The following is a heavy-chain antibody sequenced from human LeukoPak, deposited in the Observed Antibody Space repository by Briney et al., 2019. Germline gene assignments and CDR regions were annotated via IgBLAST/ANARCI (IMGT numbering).Heavy chain of an antibody. CDR2: INTNTGNP. CDR1: GYTFTSYA. Sequence: GASVKVSCKASGYTFTSYAMNWVRQAPGQGLEWMGWINTNTGNPTYAQGFTGRFVFSLDTSVSTAYLQISSLKAEDSGAYYCARGRYSSTLDYYGMDVWGQGTTVTVS. D-gene: IGHD6-13*01. CDR3: ARGRYSSTLDYYGMDV. V-gene: IGHV7-4-1*02. J-gene: IGHJ6*02.